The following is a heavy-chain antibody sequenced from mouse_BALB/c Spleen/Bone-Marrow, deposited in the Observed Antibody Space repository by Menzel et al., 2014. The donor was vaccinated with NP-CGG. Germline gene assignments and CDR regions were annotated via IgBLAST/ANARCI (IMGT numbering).Heavy chain of an antibody. V-gene: IGHV1-54*01. Sequence: QVQLKDSGAELVRPGTSVKVSCKASGYAFTNYWIEWIKQRPGQGLEWIGVINPGSGGINYNEKFKGKATLTADKSSITAYMQLSSLTSDDSAVYFCARELVRGMDYWGQGTSVTVSS. D-gene: IGHD1-1*01. CDR2: INPGSGGI. CDR1: GYAFTNYW. J-gene: IGHJ4*01. CDR3: ARELVRGMDY.